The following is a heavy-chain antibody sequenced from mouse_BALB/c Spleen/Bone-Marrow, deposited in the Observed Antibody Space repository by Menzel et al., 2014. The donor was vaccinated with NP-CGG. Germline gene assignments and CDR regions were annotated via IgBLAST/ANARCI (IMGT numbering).Heavy chain of an antibody. V-gene: IGHV1-69*02. Sequence: VQRVESGAELVKPGASVKLSCKASGYTFTSYWMHWGKPRPGQGLEWIGEIDPSDSYTNYNQKFKGKATSTVDKSSSTAYMQLSSLTSEDSAVYYCATARATSYAMDYWGQGTSVTVSS. J-gene: IGHJ4*01. CDR3: ATARATSYAMDY. D-gene: IGHD3-1*01. CDR1: GYTFTSYW. CDR2: IDPSDSYT.